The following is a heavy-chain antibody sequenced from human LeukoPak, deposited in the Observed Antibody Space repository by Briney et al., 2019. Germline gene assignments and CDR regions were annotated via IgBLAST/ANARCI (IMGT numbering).Heavy chain of an antibody. CDR1: GGSISSYY. J-gene: IGHJ3*02. V-gene: IGHV4-59*01. D-gene: IGHD3-22*01. CDR3: ARDRDYDLAFDI. CDR2: IYYSGST. Sequence: SETLSLTCTVSGGSISSYYWSWIRQPPGKGLEWIGYIYYSGSTNYNPPLKSRVTISVDTSKNQFSLKLSSVTAADTAVYYCARDRDYDLAFDIWGQGTMVTVSS.